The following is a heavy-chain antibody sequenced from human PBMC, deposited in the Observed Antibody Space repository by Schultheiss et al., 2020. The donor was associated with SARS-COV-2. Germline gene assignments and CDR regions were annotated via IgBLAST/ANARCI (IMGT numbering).Heavy chain of an antibody. CDR2: IRSKANSYAT. J-gene: IGHJ4*02. CDR1: GFTFSGSA. V-gene: IGHV3-73*01. D-gene: IGHD2-15*01. CDR3: AKAGLVVVADTPTG. Sequence: GESLKISCAASGFTFSGSAMHWVRQASGKGLEWVGRIRSKANSYATAYAASVKGRFTISRDDSKNTLYLQMNSLRAEDTAVYYCAKAGLVVVADTPTGWGQGTLVTVSS.